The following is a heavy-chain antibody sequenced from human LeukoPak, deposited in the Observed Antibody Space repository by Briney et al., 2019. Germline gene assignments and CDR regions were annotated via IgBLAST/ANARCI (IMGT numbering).Heavy chain of an antibody. J-gene: IGHJ3*01. CDR2: ISYDGSKK. Sequence: PGGSLRLSCAISGFRFSDYAMPWVRQAPGKGLEWLAAISYDGSKKQYADSVRGRFTISRDSSMNTLYLQMNSLRVEDTTLYYCARGGVGAANSGSNAFDVWGQGTIVAVSS. D-gene: IGHD3-22*01. CDR3: ARGGVGAANSGSNAFDV. CDR1: GFRFSDYA. V-gene: IGHV3-30*04.